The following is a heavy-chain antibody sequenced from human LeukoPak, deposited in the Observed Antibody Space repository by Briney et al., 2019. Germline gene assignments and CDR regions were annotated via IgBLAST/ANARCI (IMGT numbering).Heavy chain of an antibody. CDR3: AMRGSNYWFDP. D-gene: IGHD6-13*01. CDR2: IYHSGST. Sequence: PSETLSLTCAVSGGSISSSNWWNWVRHPPGKGLEWIGEIYHSGSTNYNPSLRSRVTISVDKSKNQFFLKLSSVTAADTAVYYCAMRGSNYWFDPWGQGTLVTVSS. CDR1: GGSISSSNW. V-gene: IGHV4-4*02. J-gene: IGHJ5*02.